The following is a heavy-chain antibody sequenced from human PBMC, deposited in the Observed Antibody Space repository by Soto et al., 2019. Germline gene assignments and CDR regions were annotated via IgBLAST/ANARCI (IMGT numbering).Heavy chain of an antibody. J-gene: IGHJ6*02. D-gene: IGHD5-18*01. CDR3: ATTSSVDTATYGMDV. CDR1: GFTFSSYA. Sequence: LSLSCAASGFTFSSYAMSWVRQAPGKRLEWVSAISGSGGSTYYADSVKGRFTISRDNSKNTLYLQMNSLGAEDTAVYYCATTSSVDTATYGMDVWGQGTTVTGSS. CDR2: ISGSGGST. V-gene: IGHV3-23*01.